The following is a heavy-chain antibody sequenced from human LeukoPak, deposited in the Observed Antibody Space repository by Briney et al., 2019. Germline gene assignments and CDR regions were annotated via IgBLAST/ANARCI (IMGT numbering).Heavy chain of an antibody. D-gene: IGHD3-22*01. CDR3: ARQDRYYYDSSGYLLPSYYFDY. V-gene: IGHV4-59*08. Sequence: SETLSLTCTVSGGSISSYYWSWIRQPPGKGLEWIGYIYYSGSTNYNPSLKSRVTISVDTSKNQFSLRLSPVTAADTAVYYCARQDRYYYDSSGYLLPSYYFDYWGQGTLVTVSS. CDR2: IYYSGST. J-gene: IGHJ4*02. CDR1: GGSISSYY.